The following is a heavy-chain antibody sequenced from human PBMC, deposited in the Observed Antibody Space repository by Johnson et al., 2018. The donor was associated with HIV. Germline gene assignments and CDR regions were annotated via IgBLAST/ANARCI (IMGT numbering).Heavy chain of an antibody. J-gene: IGHJ3*02. V-gene: IGHV3-11*04. CDR1: GFTFSDYY. CDR3: ARAPGFSRAFDI. D-gene: IGHD3-10*01. Sequence: QVQLVESGGGLVKPGGSLRLSCAASGFTFSDYYMSWIRQAPGKGLEWVSYISSSGSTIYYADSVKGRFTISRDDSKNTLYLQMNRLTAEDTAVYYCARAPGFSRAFDIWGRGTMVTVSS. CDR2: ISSSGSTI.